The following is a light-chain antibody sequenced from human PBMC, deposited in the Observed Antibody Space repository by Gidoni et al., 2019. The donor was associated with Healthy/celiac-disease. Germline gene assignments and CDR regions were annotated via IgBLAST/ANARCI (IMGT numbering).Light chain of an antibody. V-gene: IGKV3-11*01. Sequence: EIVLTQSPATLSLSPGERATLSCRASQSVRSYLAWYQQKPGQAHRLLIYDASNRATGIPARFSGSGSGTDFTLTISSLEPEDFAVYYCQQRSNWPPGLTFGGGTKVEIK. CDR1: QSVRSY. J-gene: IGKJ4*01. CDR3: QQRSNWPPGLT. CDR2: DAS.